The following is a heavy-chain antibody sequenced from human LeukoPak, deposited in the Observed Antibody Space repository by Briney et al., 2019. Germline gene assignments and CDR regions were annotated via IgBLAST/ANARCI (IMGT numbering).Heavy chain of an antibody. CDR3: ARQEGEDIVVVVAAGNWFDP. D-gene: IGHD2-15*01. CDR1: GGSISSSSYY. J-gene: IGHJ5*02. CDR2: IYYSGST. V-gene: IGHV4-39*01. Sequence: SETLSLTCTVSGGSISSSSYYWGWIRQPPGKGLEWIGSIYYSGSTYYNPSLKSRVTISVDTSKNQFSLKLSSVTAADMAVYYCARQEGEDIVVVVAAGNWFDPWGQGTLVTVSS.